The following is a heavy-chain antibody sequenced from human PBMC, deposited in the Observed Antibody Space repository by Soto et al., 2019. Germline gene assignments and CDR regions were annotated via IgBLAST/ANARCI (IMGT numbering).Heavy chain of an antibody. CDR2: FDPEDGET. D-gene: IGHD3-22*01. CDR3: ATRAGYDSSGYYPAGGVGGMDV. CDR1: GYTLTELS. V-gene: IGHV1-24*01. J-gene: IGHJ6*02. Sequence: ASVKVSCKVSGYTLTELSMHWVRQAPGKGLEWMGGFDPEDGETIYAQKFQGRVTMTEDTSTDTAYMELSSLRSEDTAVYYCATRAGYDSSGYYPAGGVGGMDVWGQGTTVTVSS.